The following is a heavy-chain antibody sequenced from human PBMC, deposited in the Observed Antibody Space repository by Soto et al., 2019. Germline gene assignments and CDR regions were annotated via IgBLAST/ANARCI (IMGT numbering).Heavy chain of an antibody. J-gene: IGHJ4*02. D-gene: IGHD5-12*01. CDR2: IYYSGST. V-gene: IGHV4-59*08. CDR3: ARREYSGYDFDY. CDR1: GGSISSYY. Sequence: PSETLSLTCTVSGGSISSYYWSWIRQPPGKGLEWIGYIYYSGSTNYNPSLKSRVTISVDTSKNQFSLKLSSVTAADTAVYYCARREYSGYDFDYWGQGTLVTVSS.